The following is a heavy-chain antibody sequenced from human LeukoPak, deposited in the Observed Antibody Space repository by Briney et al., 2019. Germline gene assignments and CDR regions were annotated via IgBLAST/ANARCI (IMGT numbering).Heavy chain of an antibody. J-gene: IGHJ4*02. D-gene: IGHD3-22*01. CDR3: AKELDSSGYFDY. V-gene: IGHV3-23*01. CDR2: ISGSGGST. CDR1: GFTFSSYA. Sequence: GGSLRLSCAASGFTFSSYALSWVRQAPGKGLECVSAISGSGGSTYHADSVKGRFTISRDNSKNTLYLQMNSLRAEDTAVYYCAKELDSSGYFDYWGQGTLVTVSS.